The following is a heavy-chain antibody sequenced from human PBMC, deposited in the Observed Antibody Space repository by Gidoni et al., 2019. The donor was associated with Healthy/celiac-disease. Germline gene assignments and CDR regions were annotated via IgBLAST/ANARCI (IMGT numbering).Heavy chain of an antibody. V-gene: IGHV4-4*02. CDR1: GGSISSSNW. J-gene: IGHJ6*03. CDR2: IYQRGRT. Sequence: QVQLQESGQGLVKPSGTLSPTCAVPGGSISSSNWWSWVRQPPGKGLEWIVAIYQRGRTNYTPSLKSRVTISVDKSENQFSLKLSSVTAADTAVYYCARARRYSSSSGPGYYYYMDVWGKGTTVTVSS. CDR3: ARARRYSSSSGPGYYYYMDV. D-gene: IGHD6-6*01.